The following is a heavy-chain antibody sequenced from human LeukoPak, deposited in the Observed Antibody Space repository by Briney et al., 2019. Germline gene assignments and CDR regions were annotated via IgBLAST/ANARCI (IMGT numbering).Heavy chain of an antibody. CDR3: GKIVEMATRVGAFDI. D-gene: IGHD5-24*01. V-gene: IGHV3-9*01. CDR1: GFTLDEYA. J-gene: IGHJ3*02. Sequence: GGSLRLSCAASGFTLDEYAMHWVQQAPGKGLDWVSGISWNSGSIGYADSVKGRFTTSRENTKNSLYLQINSLRAEDTALYYCGKIVEMATRVGAFDIWGQGTMVTVSS. CDR2: ISWNSGSI.